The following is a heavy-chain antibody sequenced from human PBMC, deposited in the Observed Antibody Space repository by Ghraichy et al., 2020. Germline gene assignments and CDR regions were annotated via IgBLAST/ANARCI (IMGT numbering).Heavy chain of an antibody. V-gene: IGHV4-34*01. J-gene: IGHJ4*02. CDR2: MNHSGSS. Sequence: SETLSLTCVVSGGSLSGYYWAWIRQTPGKGLEWIGEMNHSGSSNYNPSLKSRVSISVDTSNNQFSLKVRSVTAADTATYFCARAYIAPRVFDSWGQGTLVTV. CDR3: ARAYIAPRVFDS. D-gene: IGHD5-24*01. CDR1: GGSLSGYY.